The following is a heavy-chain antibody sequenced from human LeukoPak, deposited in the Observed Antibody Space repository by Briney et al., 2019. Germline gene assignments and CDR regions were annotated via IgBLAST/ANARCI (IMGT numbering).Heavy chain of an antibody. J-gene: IGHJ1*01. V-gene: IGHV3-23*01. D-gene: IGHD2-2*01. CDR1: GFTFGSYA. CDR3: AKDGAPYCSSTSCYSHTVKYFQH. Sequence: GGSLRLSCAASGFTFGSYAMSWVRQAPGKGLEWVSAISGSGGSTYYADSVKGRFTISRDNSKNTLYLQMNSLRAEDTAVYYCAKDGAPYCSSTSCYSHTVKYFQHWGQGTLVTVSS. CDR2: ISGSGGST.